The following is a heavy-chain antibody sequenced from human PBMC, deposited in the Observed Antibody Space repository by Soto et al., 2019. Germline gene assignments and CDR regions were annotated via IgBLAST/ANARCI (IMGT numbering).Heavy chain of an antibody. Sequence: QPGGSLRLSCAASGFTFSSYAMHWVRQAPGKGLEWVAVISYDGSNKYYADSVKGRFTISRDNSKNTLYLQMNSLRAEDTAVYYCARDRNTHVPDWGQGTLVTVSS. D-gene: IGHD2-2*02. J-gene: IGHJ4*02. CDR1: GFTFSSYA. CDR3: ARDRNTHVPD. V-gene: IGHV3-30-3*01. CDR2: ISYDGSNK.